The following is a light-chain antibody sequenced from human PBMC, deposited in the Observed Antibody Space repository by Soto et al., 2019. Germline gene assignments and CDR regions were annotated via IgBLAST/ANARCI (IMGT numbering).Light chain of an antibody. CDR3: HQFGSSPQT. CDR2: GAS. Sequence: DIVLTQSPGTLSLSPGERATLSCRASQNVMANSLNWFQQKLGQAPRLLIFGASNRATGIPDRFSGSGSGTDLTLTINGLEPEDFAVYYCHQFGSSPQTFGQGTMLEIK. V-gene: IGKV3-20*01. J-gene: IGKJ2*01. CDR1: QNVMANS.